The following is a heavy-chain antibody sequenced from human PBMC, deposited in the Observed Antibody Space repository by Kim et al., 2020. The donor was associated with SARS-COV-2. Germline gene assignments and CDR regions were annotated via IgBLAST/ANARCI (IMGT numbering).Heavy chain of an antibody. CDR2: IWYDGSNK. Sequence: GGSLRLSCAASGFTFSSYCIHWVRQAPGKGLEWVAVIWYDGSNKYYADSVKGRFTISRDNSKNTMYLQMNSLRADDTAVYYCSRGRGSYYYYMDVWGKGTTVTVSS. CDR3: SRGRGSYYYYMDV. D-gene: IGHD3-10*01. CDR1: GFTFSSYC. V-gene: IGHV3-33*01. J-gene: IGHJ6*03.